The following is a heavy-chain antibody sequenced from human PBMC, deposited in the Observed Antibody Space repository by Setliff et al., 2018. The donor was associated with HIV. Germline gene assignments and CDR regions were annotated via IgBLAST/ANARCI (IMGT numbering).Heavy chain of an antibody. CDR3: ASWGRARRANYKFWSGSSWFDP. Sequence: SETLSLTCTVSGGTISSGGYYWSWIRQHPGQGLEWIGFIYHRGNTHYNSSLKSRVTISVDTSKNQFSLKLSSVTAADTAVYYCASWGRARRANYKFWSGSSWFDPWGQGILVTVSS. V-gene: IGHV4-31*03. D-gene: IGHD3-3*01. CDR2: IYHRGNT. J-gene: IGHJ5*02. CDR1: GGTISSGGYY.